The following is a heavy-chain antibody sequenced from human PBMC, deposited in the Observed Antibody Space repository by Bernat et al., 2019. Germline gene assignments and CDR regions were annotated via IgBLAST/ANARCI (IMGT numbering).Heavy chain of an antibody. J-gene: IGHJ4*02. CDR2: ISYDGSNK. CDR3: AKAPDFDY. V-gene: IGHV3-30*18. CDR1: GFTFSSYG. Sequence: QVQLVESGGGVVQPGRSLRLSCAASGFTFSSYGMHWVRQAPGKGLEWVAVISYDGSNKYYADSVKGRFTISRDNSKNTLYQQMNSLRAEDTAVYYCAKAPDFDYWGQGTLVTVSS.